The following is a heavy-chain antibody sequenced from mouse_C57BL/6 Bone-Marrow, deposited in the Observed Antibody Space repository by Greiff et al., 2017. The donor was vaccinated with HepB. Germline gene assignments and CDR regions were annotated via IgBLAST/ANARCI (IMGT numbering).Heavy chain of an antibody. J-gene: IGHJ2*01. CDR1: GYTFTSYW. Sequence: QVQLQQPGAELVKPGASVKLSCKASGYTFTSYWMHWVKQRPGQGLEWIGMIHPNSGSTNYNEKFKSKATLTVDKSSSTAYMQLSSLTSEDSAVYYCARWHYSGSSHFDYWGQGTTLTVSS. CDR2: IHPNSGST. V-gene: IGHV1-64*01. CDR3: ARWHYSGSSHFDY. D-gene: IGHD1-1*01.